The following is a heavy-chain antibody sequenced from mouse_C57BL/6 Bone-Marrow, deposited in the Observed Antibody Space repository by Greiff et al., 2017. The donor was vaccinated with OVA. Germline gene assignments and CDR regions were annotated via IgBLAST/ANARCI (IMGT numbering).Heavy chain of an antibody. D-gene: IGHD1-1*01. Sequence: QVQLKQPGAELVKPGASVKMSCKASGYTFTSYWITWVKQRPGQGLEWIGDIYPGSGSTNYNEKFKSKATLTVDTSSSTAYMQLSSLTAEDSAVYYCARGITTVVDAYWGQGTLVTVSA. J-gene: IGHJ3*01. CDR1: GYTFTSYW. CDR3: ARGITTVVDAY. V-gene: IGHV1-55*01. CDR2: IYPGSGST.